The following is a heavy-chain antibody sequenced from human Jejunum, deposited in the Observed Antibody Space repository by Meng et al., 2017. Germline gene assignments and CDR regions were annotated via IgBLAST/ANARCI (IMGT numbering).Heavy chain of an antibody. CDR2: MNPNSGIT. CDR3: ARGVAAGFDY. J-gene: IGHJ4*02. V-gene: IGHV1-8*01. Sequence: QVPLVQSGAEVKKPGASVNVSCEASGYTFTTLDINWVRQAAGQGLEWMGWMNPNSGITGYALKFRGRVTMTRDTSINTAYMELSSLTSEDTAIYYCARGVAAGFDYWGQGTLVTVSS. CDR1: GYTFTTLD. D-gene: IGHD6-13*01.